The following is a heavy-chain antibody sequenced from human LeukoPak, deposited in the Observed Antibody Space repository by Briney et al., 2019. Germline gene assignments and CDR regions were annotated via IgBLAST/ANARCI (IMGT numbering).Heavy chain of an antibody. CDR1: GFTFINYG. J-gene: IGHJ3*02. V-gene: IGHV3-33*01. Sequence: GGSLRLSCAASGFTFINYGIHWVRQAPGKGLEWVAVIWYDGTDKYYADSVKGRFTISRDNSKNTLYLQMNSLGGEDTAVYYCARDGRAVNPFNAFDIWGQGTVVTVSS. CDR3: ARDGRAVNPFNAFDI. CDR2: IWYDGTDK. D-gene: IGHD4-17*01.